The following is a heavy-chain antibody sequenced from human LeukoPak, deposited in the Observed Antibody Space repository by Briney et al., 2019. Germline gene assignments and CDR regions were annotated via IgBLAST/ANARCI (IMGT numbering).Heavy chain of an antibody. V-gene: IGHV1-18*04. CDR2: ISTETQSP. J-gene: IGHJ4*02. CDR1: GYTFTSYY. D-gene: IGHD3-16*01. Sequence: ASVKVSCKASGYTFTSYYMHWVRQAPGQGLEWMGWISTETQSPNYAQKLQGRVTMTTDTSTSTAYMELRSLRSDDTAMYYCARDEGVGERGAYWGQGTLVTVSS. CDR3: ARDEGVGERGAY.